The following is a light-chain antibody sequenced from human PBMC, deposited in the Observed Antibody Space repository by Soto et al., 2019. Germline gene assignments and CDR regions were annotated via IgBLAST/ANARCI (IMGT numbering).Light chain of an antibody. V-gene: IGLV2-14*01. J-gene: IGLJ1*01. CDR3: NSHTSSNTRV. Sequence: QSALTQPASVPGSPGRSITISCTGTSSDVGGYNHVSWYQHHPGKAPKLMIYEVSNRPSGVSNRFSGSKSGNTASLTISGLQADDEADYYCNSHTSSNTRVFGTGTKVTV. CDR2: EVS. CDR1: SSDVGGYNH.